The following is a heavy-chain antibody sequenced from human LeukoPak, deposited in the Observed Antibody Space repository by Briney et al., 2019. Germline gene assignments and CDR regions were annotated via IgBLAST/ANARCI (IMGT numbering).Heavy chain of an antibody. CDR3: ARDWDGAFDFNTFDI. D-gene: IGHD4/OR15-4a*01. V-gene: IGHV4-39*07. Sequence: SETLFLTCTVSGASVSASGYYWRWIRQPPGKGLEWVGTLHYSGSTYYNTSLRSRVTISVDTSKNQFSLKLNSVSSADTANYYCARDWDGAFDFNTFDIWGLGTEVTVSS. CDR1: GASVSASGYY. CDR2: LHYSGST. J-gene: IGHJ3*02.